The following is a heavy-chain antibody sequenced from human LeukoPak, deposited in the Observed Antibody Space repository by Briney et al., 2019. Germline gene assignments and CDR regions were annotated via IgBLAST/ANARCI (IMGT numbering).Heavy chain of an antibody. CDR2: IYTSGST. CDR3: ARALGYCSGGSCYQPDY. D-gene: IGHD2-15*01. Sequence: TLSLTCTVSGGSISSSTYYWSWIRQPAGKGLEWIGRIYTSGSTNYNPSLGSRVTISIDTSKNQFSLKLSSVTAADTAVYYCARALGYCSGGSCYQPDYWGQGTLVTVSS. V-gene: IGHV4-61*02. CDR1: GGSISSSTYY. J-gene: IGHJ4*02.